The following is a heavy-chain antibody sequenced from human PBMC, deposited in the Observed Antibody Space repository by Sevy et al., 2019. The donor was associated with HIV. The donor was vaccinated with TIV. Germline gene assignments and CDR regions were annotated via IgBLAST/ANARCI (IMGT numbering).Heavy chain of an antibody. J-gene: IGHJ6*02. CDR3: ARTLPPSYGMDV. CDR2: IKHDGSEK. D-gene: IGHD2-15*01. V-gene: IGHV3-7*01. CDR1: GFNFDNYW. Sequence: GGSLRLSCAASGFNFDNYWMSWVRQAPGKGLEWVANIKHDGSEKYYVHSVKGRFTISRDNDQSSLFLQIDSLTGEDMGVYYCARTLPPSYGMDVWGQGTTVTVSS.